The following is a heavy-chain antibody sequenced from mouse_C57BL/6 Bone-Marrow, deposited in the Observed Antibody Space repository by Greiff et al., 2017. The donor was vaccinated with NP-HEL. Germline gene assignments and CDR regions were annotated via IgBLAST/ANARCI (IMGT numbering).Heavy chain of an antibody. Sequence: EVMLVDSGGGLVQSGRSLRLSCATSGFTFSDFYMEWVRQAPGKGLEWIAASRNKANDYTTEYSASVKGRFIVSRDTSQSILYLQMNALRAEDTAIYYGARDAALDYSNYAGNYFDYWGQGTTLTVSS. CDR1: GFTFSDFY. J-gene: IGHJ2*01. D-gene: IGHD2-5*01. CDR2: SRNKANDYTT. V-gene: IGHV7-1*01. CDR3: ARDAALDYSNYAGNYFDY.